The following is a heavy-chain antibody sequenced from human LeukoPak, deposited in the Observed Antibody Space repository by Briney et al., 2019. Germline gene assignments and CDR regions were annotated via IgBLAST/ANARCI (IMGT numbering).Heavy chain of an antibody. Sequence: ASVKVACKASGYTFTSYGISWVRQAPGQGLEWMGWISAYNGNTNYAQKLQGRGTMTTATSTSTAYMELRSLRSDDTAVYYCAGVSRDSSYFDYWGQGTLVTVSS. CDR3: AGVSRDSSYFDY. J-gene: IGHJ4*02. V-gene: IGHV1-18*01. D-gene: IGHD3-22*01. CDR2: ISAYNGNT. CDR1: GYTFTSYG.